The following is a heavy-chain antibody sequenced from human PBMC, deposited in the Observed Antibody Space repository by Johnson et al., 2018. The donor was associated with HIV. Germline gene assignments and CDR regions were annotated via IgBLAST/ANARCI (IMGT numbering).Heavy chain of an antibody. CDR3: AREGTLGAFDI. J-gene: IGHJ3*02. CDR1: GFIFRNYW. D-gene: IGHD1-1*01. Sequence: VQLVESGGGLVQPGGSLRLSCAASGFIFRNYWMHWVRQTPGKGLVWVARIYSDGSDTAYADSVKGRFTISRDNAKKTLYLQMNRLRAEDTAVYYCAREGTLGAFDIWGQGTMVTVSS. V-gene: IGHV3-74*03. CDR2: IYSDGSDT.